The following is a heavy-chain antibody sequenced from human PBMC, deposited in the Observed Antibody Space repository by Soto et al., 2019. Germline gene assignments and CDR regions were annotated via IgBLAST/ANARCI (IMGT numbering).Heavy chain of an antibody. CDR3: ARGDCSSTSCYAPLGMDV. Sequence: QVQLVQSGAEVKKPGSSVKVSCKASGGTFSSYTISWVRQAPGQGLEWMGRIIPILGIANYAQKFQGRVTITADKSTSTAYMELSSLRSEDTAVYYCARGDCSSTSCYAPLGMDVWGQGTTVTVSS. CDR1: GGTFSSYT. CDR2: IIPILGIA. D-gene: IGHD2-2*01. J-gene: IGHJ6*02. V-gene: IGHV1-69*02.